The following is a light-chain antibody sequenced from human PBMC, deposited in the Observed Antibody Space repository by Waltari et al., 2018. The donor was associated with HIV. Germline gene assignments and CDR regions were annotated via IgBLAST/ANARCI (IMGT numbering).Light chain of an antibody. J-gene: IGLJ3*02. CDR2: TDT. V-gene: IGLV3-25*03. CDR1: ALPNQY. Sequence: SYELTQPPSVSVSPGQTAKITCSGDALPNQYAPWYQQKPGQAPLFVIYTDTQRPSGIPGRFSGSHSGTTVTLIISGVQAEDEADYYCESADNSGTYWVFGGGTKLSVL. CDR3: ESADNSGTYWV.